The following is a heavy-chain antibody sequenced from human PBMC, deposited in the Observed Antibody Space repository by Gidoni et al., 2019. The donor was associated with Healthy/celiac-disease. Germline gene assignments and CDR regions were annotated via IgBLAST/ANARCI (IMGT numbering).Heavy chain of an antibody. D-gene: IGHD2-2*01. V-gene: IGHV4-4*02. J-gene: IGHJ5*02. Sequence: QVQLQESGPGLVKPSGTLSLTCAVSGGSISRSNWWSWVRQPPGKGLEWIGEIYHSGSTNYNPSLKSRVTISVDKSKNQFSLKLSSVTAADTAVYYCARRGYCSSTSCKNWFDPWGQGTLVTVSS. CDR2: IYHSGST. CDR1: GGSISRSNW. CDR3: ARRGYCSSTSCKNWFDP.